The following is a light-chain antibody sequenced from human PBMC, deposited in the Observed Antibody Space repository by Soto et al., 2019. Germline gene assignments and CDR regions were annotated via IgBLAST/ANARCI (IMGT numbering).Light chain of an antibody. Sequence: EIVLMQSPRTLSLSPGESATLSCRASQNVYINSLAWFQQKPGQTPRLLIYGPSTRAAGVPDRFTGSGSGADFALTITSLEPEDFAMYYCQQYGGAPFTFGPGTRV. V-gene: IGKV3-20*01. CDR1: QNVYINS. CDR3: QQYGGAPFT. CDR2: GPS. J-gene: IGKJ3*01.